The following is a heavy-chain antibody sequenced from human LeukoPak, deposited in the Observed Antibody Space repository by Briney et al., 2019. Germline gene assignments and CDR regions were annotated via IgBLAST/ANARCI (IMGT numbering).Heavy chain of an antibody. V-gene: IGHV3-21*01. CDR2: ISSSGSYI. J-gene: IGHJ4*02. Sequence: GGSLRLSCAASGFTFSSYSMNWVRQAPGKGLEWVSSISSSGSYIYYADSMQGRFTISRDNAKNSLYLQMNSLRAEDTAVYYCARDWAPLGWPYFDYWGQGTLVTVSS. D-gene: IGHD2-15*01. CDR1: GFTFSSYS. CDR3: ARDWAPLGWPYFDY.